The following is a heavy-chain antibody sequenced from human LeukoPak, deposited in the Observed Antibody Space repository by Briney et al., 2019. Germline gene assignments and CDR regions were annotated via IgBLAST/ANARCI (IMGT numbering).Heavy chain of an antibody. CDR2: INPSSGST. V-gene: IGHV1-46*01. CDR1: GYTFTNYY. D-gene: IGHD2-15*01. J-gene: IGHJ3*02. Sequence: GASVKVSCKASGYTFTNYYMHWVRQAPGQGLEWMGIINPSSGSTSYAQKLQGRVTVTTDTSTSTAYMELRSLRSDDTAVYYCARVRSDAFDIWGQGTMVTVSS. CDR3: ARVRSDAFDI.